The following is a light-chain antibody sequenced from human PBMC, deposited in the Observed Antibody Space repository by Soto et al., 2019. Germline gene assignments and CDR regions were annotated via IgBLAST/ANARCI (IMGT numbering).Light chain of an antibody. CDR2: GAS. CDR3: QQYNSWHRT. J-gene: IGKJ1*01. V-gene: IGKV3-15*01. Sequence: EIVMTQSPATLSVSPGERATLSCRASQSVSSNLAWHQQKPGQAPRLLIYGASTRATGIPARFSGSGSGTEFTLTISSLRSEDFAVYYCQQYNSWHRTFGQGTKVEIK. CDR1: QSVSSN.